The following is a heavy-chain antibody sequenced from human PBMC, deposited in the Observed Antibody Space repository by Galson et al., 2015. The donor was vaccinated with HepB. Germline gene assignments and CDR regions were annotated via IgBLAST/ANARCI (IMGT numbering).Heavy chain of an antibody. CDR3: ARGGLRFLEWLPPYYYYYGMDV. J-gene: IGHJ6*02. D-gene: IGHD3-3*01. CDR2: IIPIFGTA. Sequence: SVKVSCKASGGTFSSYAISWVRQAPGQGLEWMGGIIPIFGTANYAQKFQGRVTITADESTSTAYMELSSLRSEDTAVYYCARGGLRFLEWLPPYYYYYGMDVWGQGTTVTVSS. CDR1: GGTFSSYA. V-gene: IGHV1-69*13.